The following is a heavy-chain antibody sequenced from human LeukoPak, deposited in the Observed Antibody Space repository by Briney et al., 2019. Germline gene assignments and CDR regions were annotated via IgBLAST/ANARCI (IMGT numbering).Heavy chain of an antibody. Sequence: SETLSLTCAVYGGSFSGYYWSWIRQPPGKELEWIGEINHSGSTNYNPSLKSRVTISVDTSKNQFSLKLSSVTAADTAVYYCARGQRGYSYGPAAFDIWGQGTMVTVSS. D-gene: IGHD5-18*01. CDR3: ARGQRGYSYGPAAFDI. V-gene: IGHV4-34*01. J-gene: IGHJ3*02. CDR2: INHSGST. CDR1: GGSFSGYY.